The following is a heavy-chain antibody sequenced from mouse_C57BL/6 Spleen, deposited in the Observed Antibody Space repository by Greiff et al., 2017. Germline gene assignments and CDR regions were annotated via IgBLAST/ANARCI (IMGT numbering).Heavy chain of an antibody. V-gene: IGHV1-82*01. D-gene: IGHD1-1*01. CDR1: GYAFSSYW. Sequence: VQLQQSGPELVKPGASVKISCKASGYAFSSYWMNWVKQRPGKGLEWIGRIYPGDGDTNYNGKFKGKATLTADKSSSTAYMQLSSLTSEDSAVYFCARFYGSSPYWYFDVWGTGTTVTVSS. J-gene: IGHJ1*03. CDR3: ARFYGSSPYWYFDV. CDR2: IYPGDGDT.